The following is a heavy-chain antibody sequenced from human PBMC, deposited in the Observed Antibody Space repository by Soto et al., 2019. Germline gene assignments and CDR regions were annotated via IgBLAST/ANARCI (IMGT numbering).Heavy chain of an antibody. CDR2: IKQDGSEI. CDR1: GFTFSNSW. D-gene: IGHD2-15*01. V-gene: IGHV3-7*01. CDR3: TRGSGGFVDY. J-gene: IGHJ4*02. Sequence: WVLLRLSCAASGFTFSNSWMTWVRQAPGRGLEWVANIKQDGSEIHYADSVEGRFTISRDNAKNTVYLQMYSLRAEDTAVYYCTRGSGGFVDYWGQGTLVTVSS.